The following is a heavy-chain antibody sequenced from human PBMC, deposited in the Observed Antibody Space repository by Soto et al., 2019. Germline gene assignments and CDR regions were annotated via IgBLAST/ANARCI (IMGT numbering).Heavy chain of an antibody. D-gene: IGHD1-1*01. CDR1: GGSISTVGHY. V-gene: IGHV4-31*03. Sequence: SETLSLTCSVSGGSISTVGHYWTWIRQPPGKGLEWIGSIYHTGSTYYSKSLRSRLTMSVDTSKSQFSLRLSSVTAADTAVYYCARATGTLRSRNCDYWGQGSLVTVSS. CDR2: IYHTGST. J-gene: IGHJ4*02. CDR3: ARATGTLRSRNCDY.